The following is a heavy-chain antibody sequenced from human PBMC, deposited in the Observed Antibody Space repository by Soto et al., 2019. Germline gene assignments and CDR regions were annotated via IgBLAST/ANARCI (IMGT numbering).Heavy chain of an antibody. CDR3: ARVVGATTHDY. CDR2: IYYSGST. J-gene: IGHJ4*02. Sequence: SETLSLTFTVSGGSISSCCHYWSWIRQHPGKGLEWIGYIYYSGSTYYNPSLKSRVTISVDTSKNQFSLKLSSVTAADTAVYYCARVVGATTHDYWGQGTLVTVSS. CDR1: GGSISSCCHY. D-gene: IGHD1-26*01. V-gene: IGHV4-31*03.